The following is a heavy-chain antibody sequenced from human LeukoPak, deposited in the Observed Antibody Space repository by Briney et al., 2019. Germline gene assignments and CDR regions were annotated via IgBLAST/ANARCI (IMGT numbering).Heavy chain of an antibody. V-gene: IGHV3-48*03. CDR2: ISSSGSTI. J-gene: IGHJ4*02. CDR1: GFTFSSYE. Sequence: GGSLRLSCAASGFTFSSYEMNWVRQAPGKGLEWVSYISSSGSTIYYADSVKGRFTISRDNAKNSLYLQMSSLRAEDTAVCYCARGPSPSKDYYFDYWGQGTLVTVSS. CDR3: ARGPSPSKDYYFDY.